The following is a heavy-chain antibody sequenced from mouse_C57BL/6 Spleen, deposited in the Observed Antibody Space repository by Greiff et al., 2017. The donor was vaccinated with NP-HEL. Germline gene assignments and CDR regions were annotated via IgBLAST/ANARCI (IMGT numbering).Heavy chain of an antibody. V-gene: IGHV3-6*01. J-gene: IGHJ2*01. CDR1: GYSITSGYY. D-gene: IGHD1-1*01. CDR2: ISYDGSN. Sequence: EVQLVESGPGLVKPSQSLSLTCSVTGYSITSGYYWNWIRQFPGNKLEWMGYISYDGSNNYNPSLKNRISITRDTSKNQFFLKLNSVTTEDTATYYCARFTTVVAPYYFDYWGQGTTLTVSS. CDR3: ARFTTVVAPYYFDY.